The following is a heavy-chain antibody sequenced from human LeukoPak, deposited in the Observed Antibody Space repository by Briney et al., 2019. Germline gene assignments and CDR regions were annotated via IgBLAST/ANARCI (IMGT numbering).Heavy chain of an antibody. CDR1: GGSFSGYY. Sequence: SETLSLTCAVYGGSFSGYYWSWIRQPPGKGLEWIGEINHSGSTNYNPSLKSRVTISVDTSKNQFSLKLSSVTAADTAVYYCARGIRQSWNYRKFDYWGQGTLVTVSS. D-gene: IGHD1-7*01. V-gene: IGHV4-34*01. J-gene: IGHJ4*02. CDR3: ARGIRQSWNYRKFDY. CDR2: INHSGST.